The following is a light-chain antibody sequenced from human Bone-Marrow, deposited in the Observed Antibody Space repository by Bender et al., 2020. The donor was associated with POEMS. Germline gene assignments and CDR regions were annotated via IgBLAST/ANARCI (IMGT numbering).Light chain of an antibody. CDR2: SVN. Sequence: QSALTQPASVSGSPGQSITISCTGTSSDIGSYNYVSWYQQFPGKAPKLIIYSVNSRPSGVSDRFSGSKSGNTASLTVSGLQSEDEADYYCSSYSGTDSLIFGGGTKLTVL. J-gene: IGLJ2*01. V-gene: IGLV2-14*01. CDR1: SSDIGSYNY. CDR3: SSYSGTDSLI.